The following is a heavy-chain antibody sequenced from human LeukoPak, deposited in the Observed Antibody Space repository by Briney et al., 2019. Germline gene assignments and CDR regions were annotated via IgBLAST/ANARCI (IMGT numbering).Heavy chain of an antibody. CDR1: GGSMSSYF. D-gene: IGHD3-22*01. Sequence: SETLSLTCTVSGGSMSSYFWSWIRQPPGKALEWIGNIFYSGSTYYSPSLKSRVTISLDTSRNQFSLKLNSVTAADTAVYYCAKSNGYGLIDIWGQGTMVTVPS. CDR3: AKSNGYGLIDI. J-gene: IGHJ3*02. CDR2: IFYSGST. V-gene: IGHV4-59*12.